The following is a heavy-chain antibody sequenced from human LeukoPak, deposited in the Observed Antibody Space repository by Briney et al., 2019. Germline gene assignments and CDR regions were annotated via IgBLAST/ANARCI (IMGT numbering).Heavy chain of an antibody. V-gene: IGHV3-23*01. CDR1: GFTFSSYA. D-gene: IGHD3-10*01. CDR2: ISGSGGGT. J-gene: IGHJ6*02. CDR3: AKGMVGTMVRGVSSGMDV. Sequence: GGSLRLSCAASGFTFSSYAMSWVRQAPGKGLEWVSAISGSGGGTYYADSVKGRFTISRDNSKNTLYLQMNSLRAEDTAVYYCAKGMVGTMVRGVSSGMDVWGQGTTVTVSS.